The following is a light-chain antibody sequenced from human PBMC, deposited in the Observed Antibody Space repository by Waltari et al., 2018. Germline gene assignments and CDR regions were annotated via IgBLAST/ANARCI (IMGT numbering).Light chain of an antibody. V-gene: IGKV3-20*01. J-gene: IGKJ1*01. CDR1: QCVSRT. CDR3: QKYGTLPAT. Sequence: EIELTQSPGTLSLSPGARANLSRRASQCVSRTLAWYQEKPGQAPRLLIYDASSRATGIPDRFSGSGSGTYFSLTISRLEPEDFAVYYCQKYGTLPATFGQGTKVEIK. CDR2: DAS.